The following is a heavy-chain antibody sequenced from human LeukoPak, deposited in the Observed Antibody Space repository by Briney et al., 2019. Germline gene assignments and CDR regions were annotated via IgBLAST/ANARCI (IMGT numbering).Heavy chain of an antibody. Sequence: GASVKVSCKASGYTFTSYGISWVRQAPRQGLEWMGWISAYNGNTKYSQKFQGRVTITRDTSASTAYMELSSLRSEDTAVYYCARDGPLAAALHWGQGTLVTVSS. CDR3: ARDGPLAAALH. V-gene: IGHV1-18*01. CDR2: ISAYNGNT. CDR1: GYTFTSYG. J-gene: IGHJ4*02. D-gene: IGHD6-13*01.